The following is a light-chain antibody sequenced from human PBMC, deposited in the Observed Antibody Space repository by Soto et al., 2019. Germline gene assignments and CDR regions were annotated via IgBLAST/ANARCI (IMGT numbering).Light chain of an antibody. J-gene: IGLJ2*01. V-gene: IGLV4-69*01. Sequence: QPVLTQSPSASASLGASVKLTCTLSSGHSSYAIAWHQQQPEKGPRYLMKLSSDGSHSKGDGIPDRFSCSSSGAERYLTISSLQSEDEADYYCQTWDTGARVVFGGGTKVTV. CDR1: SGHSSYA. CDR3: QTWDTGARVV. CDR2: LSSDGSH.